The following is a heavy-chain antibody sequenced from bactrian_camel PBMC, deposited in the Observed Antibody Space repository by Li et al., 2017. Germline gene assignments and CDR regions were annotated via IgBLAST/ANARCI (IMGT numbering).Heavy chain of an antibody. CDR1: GGTISNYC. Sequence: VQLVESGGGLVQAEGSLRVSCGASGGTISNYCMGWFRQVPGEEREGVATIDSDGSTSYADSVKGRFTISKDNAKNTLYLQMNSLKPEDTAMYYCAADYLSWVARYAASITTGARGPRSPSP. J-gene: IGHJ4*01. CDR3: AADYLSWVARYAASITT. D-gene: IGHD3*01. V-gene: IGHV3S53*01. CDR2: IDSDGST.